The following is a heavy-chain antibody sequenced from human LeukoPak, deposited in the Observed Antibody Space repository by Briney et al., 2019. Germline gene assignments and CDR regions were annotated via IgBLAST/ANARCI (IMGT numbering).Heavy chain of an antibody. CDR3: ARPYGHSSSSGAFDI. V-gene: IGHV1-69*04. Sequence: SVKVSCKASGGTLSSYAISWVRQAPGQGLEWMGRIIPILGIANYAQKFQGRVTITADKSTSTAYMELSSLRSEDTAVYYCARPYGHSSSSGAFDIWGQGTMVTVSS. J-gene: IGHJ3*02. CDR1: GGTLSSYA. D-gene: IGHD6-6*01. CDR2: IIPILGIA.